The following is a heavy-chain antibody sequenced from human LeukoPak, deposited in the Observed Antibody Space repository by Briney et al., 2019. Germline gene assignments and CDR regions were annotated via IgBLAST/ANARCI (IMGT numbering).Heavy chain of an antibody. CDR2: IDWDDDK. V-gene: IGHV2-70*04. CDR1: GFSLSTSGMR. Sequence: SGPALVKPTQTLTLTCTISGFSLSTSGMRVSWIRQPPGKALEWLARIDWDDDKFYSTSLKTRLTISKDTSKNQVVLTMTNVDPVDTATYYCARARGYSYGYFDYWGQGTLVTVSS. CDR3: ARARGYSYGYFDY. J-gene: IGHJ4*02. D-gene: IGHD5-18*01.